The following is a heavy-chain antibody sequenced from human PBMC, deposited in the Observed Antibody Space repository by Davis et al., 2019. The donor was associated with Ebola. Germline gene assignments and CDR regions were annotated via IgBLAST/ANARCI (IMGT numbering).Heavy chain of an antibody. D-gene: IGHD1-1*01. V-gene: IGHV1-18*01. Sequence: ASVKVSCKASGYTFTSYGISWVRQAPGQGLEWMGWISAYNGNTKYSQKFQSRVTITRDTSASTAYMELSSLRSEDTAVYYCARDRDWNDDGGVWFDPWGQGTLVTVSS. J-gene: IGHJ5*02. CDR1: GYTFTSYG. CDR3: ARDRDWNDDGGVWFDP. CDR2: ISAYNGNT.